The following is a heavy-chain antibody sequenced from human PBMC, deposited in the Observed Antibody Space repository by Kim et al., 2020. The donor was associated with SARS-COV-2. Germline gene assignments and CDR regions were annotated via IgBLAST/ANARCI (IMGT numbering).Heavy chain of an antibody. J-gene: IGHJ5*01. D-gene: IGHD2-15*01. Sequence: GGSLRLSCAASGFSFSSYWMTWVRQAPGKGLEWVANIKQDGSEKYYVDSVKGRFTISRDNAKNSLYLQMNSLRAEDTAVYYCARDSWGYCTGGSCYPGWFDSWGQGTLVTVSS. V-gene: IGHV3-7*01. CDR3: ARDSWGYCTGGSCYPGWFDS. CDR2: IKQDGSEK. CDR1: GFSFSSYW.